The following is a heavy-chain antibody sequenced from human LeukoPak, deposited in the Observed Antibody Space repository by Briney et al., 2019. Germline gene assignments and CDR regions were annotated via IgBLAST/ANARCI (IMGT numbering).Heavy chain of an antibody. CDR2: ISVAGGSI. J-gene: IGHJ4*02. V-gene: IGHV3-23*01. CDR3: AKDSANWGRHYDY. CDR1: GFSFNSYG. D-gene: IGHD7-27*01. Sequence: PGGSLRLSCTASGFSFNSYGMHWVRQAPGKGLEWVSGISVAGGSIYYADAVKGRFTISRDNSKNTVYLQMNTLRAEDTAIYYCAKDSANWGRHYDYWGQGTLVTVSS.